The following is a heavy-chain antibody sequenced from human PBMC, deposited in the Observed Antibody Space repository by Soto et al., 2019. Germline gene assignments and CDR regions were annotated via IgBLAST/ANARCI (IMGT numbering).Heavy chain of an antibody. CDR2: IYHSGST. CDR3: AAGHMFRGVIMDY. Sequence: SETLSLTCAVSGYSISSGYYWGWIRQPPGKGLEWIGSIYHSGSTYYNPSLKSRVTISVDTSKNQFSLKLSSVTAADTAVYYFAAGHMFRGVIMDYWGQGTLVTVSS. V-gene: IGHV4-38-2*01. CDR1: GYSISSGYY. D-gene: IGHD3-10*01. J-gene: IGHJ4*02.